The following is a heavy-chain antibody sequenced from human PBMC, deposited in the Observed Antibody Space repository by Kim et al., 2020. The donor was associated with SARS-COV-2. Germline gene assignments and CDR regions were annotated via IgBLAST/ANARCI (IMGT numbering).Heavy chain of an antibody. CDR3: ARDPTTVISGWFDP. D-gene: IGHD4-17*01. CDR1: GFTFSSYA. Sequence: GGSLRLSCAASGFTFSSYAMHWVRQAPGKGLEWVAVISYDGSNKYYADSVKGRFTISRDNSKNTLYLQMNSLRAEDTAVYYCARDPTTVISGWFDPWGQGTLVTVSS. CDR2: ISYDGSNK. V-gene: IGHV3-30-3*01. J-gene: IGHJ5*02.